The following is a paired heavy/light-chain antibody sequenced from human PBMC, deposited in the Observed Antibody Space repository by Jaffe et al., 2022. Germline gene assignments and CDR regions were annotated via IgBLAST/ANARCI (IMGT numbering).Heavy chain of an antibody. CDR3: AKGHFGHLGELSFHGDY. Sequence: EVQLVESGGGLVQPGRSLRLSCAASGFTFDDYAMHWVRQAPGKGLEWVSGISWNSGSIGYADSVKGRFTISRDNAKNSLYLQMNSLRAEDTALYYCAKGHFGHLGELSFHGDYWGQGTLVTVSS. CDR2: ISWNSGSI. V-gene: IGHV3-9*01. CDR1: GFTFDDYA. J-gene: IGHJ4*02. D-gene: IGHD3-16*02.
Light chain of an antibody. CDR1: QSLLHSNGYNY. J-gene: IGKJ3*01. V-gene: IGKV2-28*01. Sequence: DIVMTQSPLSLPVTPGEPASISCRSSQSLLHSNGYNYLDWYLQKPGQSPQLLIYLGSNRASGVPDRFSGSGSGTDFTLKISRVEAEDVGVYYCMQALQTPPFTFGPGTKVDIK. CDR3: MQALQTPPFT. CDR2: LGS.